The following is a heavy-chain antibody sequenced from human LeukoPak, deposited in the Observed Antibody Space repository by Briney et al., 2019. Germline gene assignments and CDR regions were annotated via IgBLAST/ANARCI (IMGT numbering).Heavy chain of an antibody. CDR2: APHDRSSP. CDR1: GFTFSTYA. V-gene: IGHV3-30*04. Sequence: GGSLRLSCAASGFTFSTYAMHWVRQAPNKGLEWVAVAPHDRSSPSHAASANGRFTISRDNSKDTLFLHMDSLRVDDTAIYYCARQSLGASGLDHWGQGVLVTVSS. D-gene: IGHD1-26*01. J-gene: IGHJ4*02. CDR3: ARQSLGASGLDH.